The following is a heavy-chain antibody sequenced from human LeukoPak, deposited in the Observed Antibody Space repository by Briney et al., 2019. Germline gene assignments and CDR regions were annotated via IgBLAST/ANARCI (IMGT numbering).Heavy chain of an antibody. CDR1: GFTFSNAW. Sequence: GGSLRLSCAASGFTFSNAWMSWVRQAPGKGLEWVGRIKSKTDGGTTDYAAPVKGRFTISRDDSKNTLYLQMNSLKTEDTAVYYCTTEEVVPAAMPYYYYYGMDVWGKGTTVTVSS. CDR3: TTEEVVPAAMPYYYYYGMDV. CDR2: IKSKTDGGTT. D-gene: IGHD2-2*01. J-gene: IGHJ6*04. V-gene: IGHV3-15*01.